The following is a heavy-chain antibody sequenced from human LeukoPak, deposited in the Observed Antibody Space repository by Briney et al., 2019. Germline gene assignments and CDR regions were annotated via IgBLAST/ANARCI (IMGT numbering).Heavy chain of an antibody. Sequence: GGSLRLSCAASGFTFDDYAMHWVRQAPGKVLDWVSGISWNSGSLGYEDSVKGRFTISRDNAKNSLYLQMNSLRAEDTALYYCAKVGGGWYLDLWGRGTLVTVSS. CDR3: AKVGGGWYLDL. CDR1: GFTFDDYA. CDR2: ISWNSGSL. V-gene: IGHV3-9*01. D-gene: IGHD3-3*01. J-gene: IGHJ2*01.